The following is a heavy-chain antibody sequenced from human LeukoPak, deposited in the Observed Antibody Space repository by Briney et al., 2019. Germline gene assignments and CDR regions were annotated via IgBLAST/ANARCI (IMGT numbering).Heavy chain of an antibody. V-gene: IGHV4-59*11. CDR2: ISDSGST. CDR1: GGSLSTHH. J-gene: IGHJ5*02. D-gene: IGHD4-17*01. Sequence: SETLSLTCIVSGGSLSTHHWSWIRQSPGRGLEWIGYISDSGSTNYNPSLKSRVTISVDTSKNQFSLMLSSVTAADTAVYYCARRDYGDYGGEYWFDPWGQGTLVTVSS. CDR3: ARRDYGDYGGEYWFDP.